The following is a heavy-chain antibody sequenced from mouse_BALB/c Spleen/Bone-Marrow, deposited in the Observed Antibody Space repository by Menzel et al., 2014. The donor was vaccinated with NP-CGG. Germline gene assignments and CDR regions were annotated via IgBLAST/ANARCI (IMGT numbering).Heavy chain of an antibody. CDR1: GFNIKDTY. D-gene: IGHD4-1*01. Sequence: EVQLQQFGTDLAKPGASVKLSCTASGFNIKDTYMHWVKQRPEQGLDWIGRIDPASGNIQYDPKFQGRAAITADTSSNTAYLQLSSLTSEDTAVYYCASLTGTFDYWGQGTPLTVSS. J-gene: IGHJ2*01. V-gene: IGHV14-3*02. CDR3: ASLTGTFDY. CDR2: IDPASGNI.